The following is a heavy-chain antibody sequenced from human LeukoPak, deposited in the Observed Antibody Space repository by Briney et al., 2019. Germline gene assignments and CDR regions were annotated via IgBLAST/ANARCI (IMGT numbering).Heavy chain of an antibody. CDR1: GFTFSSYS. CDR3: ARDRYDYVWGSYRDY. D-gene: IGHD3-16*02. J-gene: IGHJ4*02. Sequence: GGSLRLSCAASGFTFSSYSINWVRQAPGKGLEWVSYISSSSSTIYYADSVKGRFTISRDNAKNSLYLQMNSLRAEDTAVYFCARDRYDYVWGSYRDYWGQGTLVTVSS. V-gene: IGHV3-48*04. CDR2: ISSSSSTI.